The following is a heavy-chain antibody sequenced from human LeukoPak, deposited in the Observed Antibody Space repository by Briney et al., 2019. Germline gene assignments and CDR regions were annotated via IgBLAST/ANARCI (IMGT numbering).Heavy chain of an antibody. V-gene: IGHV3-66*01. CDR1: GFTVSSNF. CDR3: ARWAGIAATIVFGY. Sequence: GGSLRLSCAASGFTVSSNFMSWVRQAPGKGLEGVSLIYSGGRTYYADSVKARMTISRDNSNNTLILQINSLRAEATAVYYCARWAGIAATIVFGYWGHGTLVTVSS. J-gene: IGHJ4*01. D-gene: IGHD5-12*01. CDR2: IYSGGRT.